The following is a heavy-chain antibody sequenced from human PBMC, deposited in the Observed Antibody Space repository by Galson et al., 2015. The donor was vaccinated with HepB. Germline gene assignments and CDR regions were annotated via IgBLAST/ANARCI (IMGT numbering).Heavy chain of an antibody. CDR2: INPNSGGT. V-gene: IGHV1-2*02. J-gene: IGHJ4*02. CDR1: GYTFTGYY. CDR3: ASHCSSTSCPRVDY. D-gene: IGHD2-2*01. Sequence: SVKVSCKASGYTFTGYYMHWVRQAPGQGLEWMGWINPNSGGTNYAQKFQGRVTMTRDTSISTAYMELSRLRSDDTAVYYCASHCSSTSCPRVDYWGQGTLVTVSS.